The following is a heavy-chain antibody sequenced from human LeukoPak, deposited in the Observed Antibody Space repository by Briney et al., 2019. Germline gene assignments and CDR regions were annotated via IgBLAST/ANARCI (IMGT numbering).Heavy chain of an antibody. CDR2: IYTDGAT. CDR1: GITVSQSD. Sequence: TGVSLRLSCAISGITVSQSDMSWLRQAPGRGLEWLSLIYTDGATHYADSVKGRFTISRDTSKNTVYLEMRNLRAEDTAVYFCARDRAGSKPWVEFHPWGQGTLVTVSS. D-gene: IGHD3-10*01. CDR3: ARDRAGSKPWVEFHP. V-gene: IGHV3-66*02. J-gene: IGHJ5*02.